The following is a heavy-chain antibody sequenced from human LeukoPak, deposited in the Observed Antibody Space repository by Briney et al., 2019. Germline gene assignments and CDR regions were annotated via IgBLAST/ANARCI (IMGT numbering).Heavy chain of an antibody. Sequence: PSETLSLTCAVYGGSFSGYYWSWIRQPPGKGLEWIGYIYYSGSTNYNPSLKSRVTISVDTSKNQFSLKLSSVTAADTAVYYCARLWFGDPSYFDYWGQGTLVTVSS. CDR1: GGSFSGYY. J-gene: IGHJ4*02. CDR2: IYYSGST. D-gene: IGHD3-10*01. V-gene: IGHV4-59*01. CDR3: ARLWFGDPSYFDY.